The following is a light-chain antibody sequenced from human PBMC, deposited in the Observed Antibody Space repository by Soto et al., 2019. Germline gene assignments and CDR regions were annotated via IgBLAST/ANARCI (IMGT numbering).Light chain of an antibody. V-gene: IGKV3-11*01. CDR2: DAS. Sequence: EIVLTQSPVTLSLSPGDRAVLSCRASQSVSRSLTWYQHKPGQAPRLLIYDASTRATGIPRRFSGSGSGTDFTLTISSLEPEDFAVYYCQQRSNRFGGGTKVEIK. CDR3: QQRSNR. CDR1: QSVSRS. J-gene: IGKJ4*01.